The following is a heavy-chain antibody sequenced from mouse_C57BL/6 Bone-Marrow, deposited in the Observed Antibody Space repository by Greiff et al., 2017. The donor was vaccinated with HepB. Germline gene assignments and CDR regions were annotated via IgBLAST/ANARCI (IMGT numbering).Heavy chain of an antibody. Sequence: QVQLQQPGAELVKPGASVKLSCKASGYTFTSYWMHWVKQRPGQGLEWIGMIHPNSGSTNYNEKFKSTATLTVDKSSSTAYMQLSSLTSEDSAVYYCARREDYGSPWYFDVWGTGTTVTVSS. CDR1: GYTFTSYW. D-gene: IGHD1-1*01. CDR3: ARREDYGSPWYFDV. CDR2: IHPNSGST. J-gene: IGHJ1*03. V-gene: IGHV1-64*01.